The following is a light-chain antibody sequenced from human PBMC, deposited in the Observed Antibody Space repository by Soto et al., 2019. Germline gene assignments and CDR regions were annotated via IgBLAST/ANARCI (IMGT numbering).Light chain of an antibody. Sequence: DIQMTQSPSSVSASVGDRVTITCRASQGVSYWLAWYQQKPWKAPKLLIYAASILQSGVPSRFTGSGSGTDFTITISSLQAEDFATYYCQQADSVPYTFGQGTKVQLK. V-gene: IGKV1-12*01. CDR1: QGVSYW. J-gene: IGKJ2*01. CDR2: AAS. CDR3: QQADSVPYT.